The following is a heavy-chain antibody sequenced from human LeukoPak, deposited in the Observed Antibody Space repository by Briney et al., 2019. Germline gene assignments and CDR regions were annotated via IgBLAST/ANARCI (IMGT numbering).Heavy chain of an antibody. D-gene: IGHD3-16*01. V-gene: IGHV4-59*12. CDR2: IYYSGST. CDR1: GGSISSYY. Sequence: PSETLSLTCTVSGGSISSYYWSWIRQPPGKGLEWIGYIYYSGSTYYNPSLKSRVTISVDTSKNQFSLKLSSVTAADTAMYYCARWSSYGDYYYGMDVXGXGXXXXVXS. J-gene: IGHJ6*04. CDR3: ARWSSYGDYYYGMDV.